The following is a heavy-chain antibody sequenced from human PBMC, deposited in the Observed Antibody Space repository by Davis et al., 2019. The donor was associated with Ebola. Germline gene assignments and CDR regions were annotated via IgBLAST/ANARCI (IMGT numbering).Heavy chain of an antibody. CDR2: IHHSGST. J-gene: IGHJ5*02. Sequence: MPSETLSLTCAVSGGSVNSDDWWSWVRPAPGKGLEWIGEIHHSGSTNYKPSLRSRITISVDRSKNLVSLNVSSVTAADTAVYYCARGKWFDPWGQGTLVSVTS. CDR3: ARGKWFDP. V-gene: IGHV4-4*02. CDR1: GGSVNSDDW.